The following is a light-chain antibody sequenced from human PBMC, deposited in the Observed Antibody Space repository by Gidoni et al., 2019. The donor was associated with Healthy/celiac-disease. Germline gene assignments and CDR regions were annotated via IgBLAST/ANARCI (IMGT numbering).Light chain of an antibody. V-gene: IGLV2-11*01. CDR2: DVS. CDR1: SSDVGGYNY. CDR3: GSYAGSYTLV. J-gene: IGLJ2*01. Sequence: QSALTQPRSVSGSPGQSVTISCTGTSSDVGGYNYVSWYQQHPGKAPKLMIYDVSKRPSGVPDRFSGSKSGNTASLTISGLQAEDEAEYYCGSYAGSYTLVFGGGTKLTV.